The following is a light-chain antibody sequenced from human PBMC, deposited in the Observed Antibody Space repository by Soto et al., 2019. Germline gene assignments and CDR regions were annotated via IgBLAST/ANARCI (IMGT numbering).Light chain of an antibody. Sequence: FQITQSPSSLSASVGDRVTITFQASQNINNYLNWYQQKPGRAPKLLIYDASNLEAGVPSRFRGSGSGTDFTFTISRLQPEDIATYYCQQYENLPTFGQGTRLAI. V-gene: IGKV1-33*01. J-gene: IGKJ5*01. CDR2: DAS. CDR1: QNINNY. CDR3: QQYENLPT.